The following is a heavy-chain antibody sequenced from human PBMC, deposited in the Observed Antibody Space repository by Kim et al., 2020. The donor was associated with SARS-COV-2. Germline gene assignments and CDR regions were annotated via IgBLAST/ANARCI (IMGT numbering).Heavy chain of an antibody. CDR3: ARTRSQYYDILTGYCTLDY. D-gene: IGHD3-9*01. V-gene: IGHV1-69*13. J-gene: IGHJ4*02. CDR2: IIPIFGTA. CDR1: GGTFSSYA. Sequence: SVKVSCKASGGTFSSYAISWVRQAPGQGLEWMGGIIPIFGTANYAQKFQGRVTITADESTSTAYMELSSLRSEDTAVYYCARTRSQYYDILTGYCTLDYWGQGTLVTVSS.